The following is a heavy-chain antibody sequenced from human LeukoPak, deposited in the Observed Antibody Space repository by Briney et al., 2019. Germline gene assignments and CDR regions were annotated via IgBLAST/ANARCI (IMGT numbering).Heavy chain of an antibody. D-gene: IGHD2-21*02. Sequence: GRSLRLSCAASGFSFSDYYMSWIRQAPGKGLEWVSYISNSGSTIYYADSVKGRFTISRDSAKNSLYLQMNSLRAEDTAVYYCAREGEGDSFDYWGQGTLVTVSS. V-gene: IGHV3-11*01. CDR1: GFSFSDYY. CDR3: AREGEGDSFDY. CDR2: ISNSGSTI. J-gene: IGHJ4*02.